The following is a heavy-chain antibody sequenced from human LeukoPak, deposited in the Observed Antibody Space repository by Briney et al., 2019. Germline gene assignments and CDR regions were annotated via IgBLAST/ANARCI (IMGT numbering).Heavy chain of an antibody. V-gene: IGHV4-34*01. CDR3: ARSNDWFHAFDI. J-gene: IGHJ3*02. D-gene: IGHD3-9*01. Sequence: SETLSLTCAVYGGSFSGYFWNWIRQSPGKGLEWIGEINHRGSTDYNPSLKSRVTISVDTSKNQFSLRLSSVTAADTAIYYCARSNDWFHAFDIWDQGTVVTVSS. CDR2: INHRGST. CDR1: GGSFSGYF.